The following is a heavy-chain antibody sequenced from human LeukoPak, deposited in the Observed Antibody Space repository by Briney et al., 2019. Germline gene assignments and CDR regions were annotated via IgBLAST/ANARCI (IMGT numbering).Heavy chain of an antibody. V-gene: IGHV3-64D*08. CDR2: ISSNGGTT. CDR1: GFTFMTYA. CDR3: VKASRSSSWYFDY. D-gene: IGHD6-13*01. Sequence: GGSLRLSCSASGFTFMTYAMHWVRQAPGKGLEYVSAISSNGGTTYYADSVKGRFAISRDNSKNTLYLQMSSLRAEDTAAYYCVKASRSSSWYFDYWGQGTLVTVSS. J-gene: IGHJ4*02.